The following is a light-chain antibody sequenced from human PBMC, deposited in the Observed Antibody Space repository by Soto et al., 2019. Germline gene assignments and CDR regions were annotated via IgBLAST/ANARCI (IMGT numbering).Light chain of an antibody. CDR3: SSYTSSSTDV. CDR1: SSDVGVYNY. V-gene: IGLV2-14*01. J-gene: IGLJ1*01. CDR2: DVS. Sequence: QSALTQPASVSGSPGQSITISCTGTSSDVGVYNYVSWYQQHPGKAPKLMIYDVSNRPSGVSNRFSGSKSGNTASLTISGVQGEDGAEYYCSSYTSSSTDVFGTGTKLTVL.